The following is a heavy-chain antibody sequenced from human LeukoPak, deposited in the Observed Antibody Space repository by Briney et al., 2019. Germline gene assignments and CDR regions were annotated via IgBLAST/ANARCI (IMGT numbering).Heavy chain of an antibody. D-gene: IGHD1-7*01. CDR3: AREFGTQAFDI. CDR1: GGSISSGDYY. CDR2: IYYSGST. Sequence: SQTLSLTCTVSGGSISSGDYYWSWIRQPPGKGLEWIGYIYYSGSTNYNPSLKSRVTISVDTSKNQFSLKLSSVTAADTAVYYCAREFGTQAFDIWGQGTMVTVSS. J-gene: IGHJ3*02. V-gene: IGHV4-30-4*01.